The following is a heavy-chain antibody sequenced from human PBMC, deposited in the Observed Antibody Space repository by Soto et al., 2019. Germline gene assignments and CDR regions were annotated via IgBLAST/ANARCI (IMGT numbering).Heavy chain of an antibody. CDR1: GFTFSAYS. D-gene: IGHD5-18*01. V-gene: IGHV3-21*06. CDR2: ITSSSTYI. J-gene: IGHJ4*02. Sequence: EVQLVESGGGLVKPGGSLRLSCVASGFTFSAYSMSWVRQAPGQGLEWVSSITSSSTYIYYTRSVEGRFTISRDDAKNSLHLQMNSLRAEDTAVYYCARDLLEGYGHARQPDYWGREPWSPSPQ. CDR3: ARDLLEGYGHARQPDY.